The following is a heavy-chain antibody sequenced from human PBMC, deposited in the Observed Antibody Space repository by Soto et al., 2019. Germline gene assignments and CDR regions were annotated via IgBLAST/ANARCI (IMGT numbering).Heavy chain of an antibody. J-gene: IGHJ6*02. CDR1: GFTFSSNS. CDR3: ARDPDYYAWAGFYSPAPCGLDV. CDR2: ISGSGNTM. D-gene: IGHD3-10*01. Sequence: EVQLVESGGGLVQPGGSLRLSCAASGFTFSSNSMNWVRQAPGKGLEWVSYISGSGNTMYYADSVKGRFTISRDNAKNSKYQQMYCLRDEVTAVYYGARDPDYYAWAGFYSPAPCGLDVWGRGTTVTVSS. V-gene: IGHV3-48*02.